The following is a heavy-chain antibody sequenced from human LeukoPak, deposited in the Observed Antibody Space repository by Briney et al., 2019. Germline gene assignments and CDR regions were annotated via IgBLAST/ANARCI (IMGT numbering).Heavy chain of an antibody. CDR1: GFTFTSYT. CDR2: ISSSSNYI. CDR3: ARDRITIFGVVES. V-gene: IGHV3-21*01. D-gene: IGHD3-3*01. Sequence: GGSLRLPCAASGFTFTSYTMNWVRQAPGKGLAWVSSISSSSNYIYYADSVKGRFTISRDNAKNSLYLQMNSLRAEDTAVYYCARDRITIFGVVESWGQWTLVTVSS. J-gene: IGHJ4*02.